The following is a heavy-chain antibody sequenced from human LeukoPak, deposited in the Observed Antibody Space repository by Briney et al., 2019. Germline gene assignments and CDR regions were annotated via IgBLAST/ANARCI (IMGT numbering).Heavy chain of an antibody. V-gene: IGHV4-38-2*01. CDR3: ARAVYYYDSSGYYYATNYFDY. Sequence: SETLSLTCAVSGYSISSGSYWGWIRQPPGKGLEWIGSIYHSGSTYYNPSLKSRVTISVDTSKNQFSLKLSSVTAADTAVYYCARAVYYYDSSGYYYATNYFDYWGQGTLVTVSS. D-gene: IGHD3-22*01. CDR2: IYHSGST. J-gene: IGHJ4*02. CDR1: GYSISSGSY.